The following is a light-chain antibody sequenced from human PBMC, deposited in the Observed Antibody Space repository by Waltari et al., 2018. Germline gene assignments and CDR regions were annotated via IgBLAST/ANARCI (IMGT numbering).Light chain of an antibody. V-gene: IGLV3-1*01. Sequence: SYALTQPPSVSVSPGQTASITSSGDKLQDKYACWYQQKPGQSPVLVIYQDSKRPSGIPERFSGSNSGNTATLTISGTQAMDEADYYCQAWDSSTAVFGGGTKLTVL. CDR1: KLQDKY. CDR3: QAWDSSTAV. CDR2: QDS. J-gene: IGLJ2*01.